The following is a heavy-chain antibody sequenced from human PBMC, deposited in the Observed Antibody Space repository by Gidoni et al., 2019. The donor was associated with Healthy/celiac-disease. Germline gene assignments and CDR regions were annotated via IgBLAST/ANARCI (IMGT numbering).Heavy chain of an antibody. D-gene: IGHD3-3*01. CDR1: GFTFDDYA. J-gene: IGHJ4*02. CDR3: AKDMGIFGVVTLFYY. Sequence: EVQLVESGGVVVQPGGSLRISCAASGFTFDDYAMHWVRQAPGKGLEWVSLISWDGGSTYYADSVKGRFTISRDNSKNSLYLQMNSLRAEDTALYYCAKDMGIFGVVTLFYYWGQGTLVTVSS. V-gene: IGHV3-43D*04. CDR2: ISWDGGST.